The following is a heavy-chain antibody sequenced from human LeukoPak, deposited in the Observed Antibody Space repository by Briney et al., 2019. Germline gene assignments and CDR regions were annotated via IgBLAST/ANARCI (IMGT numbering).Heavy chain of an antibody. V-gene: IGHV3-73*01. CDR2: IRTKAYNYAT. J-gene: IGHJ4*02. CDR1: GFTLSGSA. D-gene: IGHD3-3*01. CDR3: ASPAFSSHPSRPVDY. Sequence: GGSLKLSCAASGFTLSGSAIYWVRQASGKGLEWVGRIRTKAYNYATSYAVSMKGRFTISRDDSENTVYLQMSSLGTEDTAVYYRASPAFSSHPSRPVDYWGQGTLVIVSS.